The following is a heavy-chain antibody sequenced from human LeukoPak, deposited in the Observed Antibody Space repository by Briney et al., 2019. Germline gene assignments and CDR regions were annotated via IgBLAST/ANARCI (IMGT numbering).Heavy chain of an antibody. Sequence: GGSLRLSCAASGFTFSSYSMNWVRQAPGKGLEWVSYISSSSSTIYYADSVKGRFTISRDNAKNSLYLQMNSLRAEDTAVYYCARDRRFLEWLSYFDYWGQGTLVTVSS. CDR1: GFTFSSYS. V-gene: IGHV3-48*04. CDR2: ISSSSSTI. J-gene: IGHJ4*02. CDR3: ARDRRFLEWLSYFDY. D-gene: IGHD3-3*01.